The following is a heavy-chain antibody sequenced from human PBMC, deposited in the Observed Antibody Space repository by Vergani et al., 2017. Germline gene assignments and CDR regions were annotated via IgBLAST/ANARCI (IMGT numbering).Heavy chain of an antibody. J-gene: IGHJ4*02. CDR2: FDPEHGEV. Sequence: QVQLVQSGSEVRKPGASVKVSCQVSGYSLTELTIHWVRQAPGKGLEWMGGFDPEHGEVTFAHHIQGRVTMTEDRSTDTAYMELSSLRPEDTAVYYCARAGIAAALDYWGQGTLVTVSS. V-gene: IGHV1-24*01. CDR1: GYSLTELT. D-gene: IGHD6-13*01. CDR3: ARAGIAAALDY.